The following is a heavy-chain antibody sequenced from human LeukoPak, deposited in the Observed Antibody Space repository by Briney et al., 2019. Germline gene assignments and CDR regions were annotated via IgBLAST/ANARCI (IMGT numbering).Heavy chain of an antibody. J-gene: IGHJ5*02. Sequence: SETLSLTCTVSGGSISSYYWSWVRQPPEKGLEWIGYIYYSGSTNYNPSLKSRVTISVDTSKNQFSLKLSSVTAADTAVYYCARVERITIFGVVNLGGWFDPWGQGTLVTVSS. CDR1: GGSISSYY. CDR3: ARVERITIFGVVNLGGWFDP. D-gene: IGHD3-3*01. CDR2: IYYSGST. V-gene: IGHV4-59*01.